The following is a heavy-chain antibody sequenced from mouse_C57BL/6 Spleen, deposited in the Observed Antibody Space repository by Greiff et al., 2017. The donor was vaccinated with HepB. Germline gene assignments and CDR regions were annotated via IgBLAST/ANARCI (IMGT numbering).Heavy chain of an antibody. J-gene: IGHJ2*01. V-gene: IGHV5-4*03. D-gene: IGHD3-2*02. CDR1: GFTFSSYA. CDR3: ARGGEDSSGYFDY. CDR2: ISDGGSYT. Sequence: EVKVVESGGGLVKPGGSLKLSCAASGFTFSSYAMSWVRQTPEKRLEWVATISDGGSYTYYPDNVKGRFTISRDNAKNNLYLQMSHLKSEDTAMYYCARGGEDSSGYFDYWGQGTTLTVSS.